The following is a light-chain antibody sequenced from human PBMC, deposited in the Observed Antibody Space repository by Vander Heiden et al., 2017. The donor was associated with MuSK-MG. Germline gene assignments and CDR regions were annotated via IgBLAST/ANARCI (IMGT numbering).Light chain of an antibody. CDR1: SSNIGAGYD. CDR2: CDN. CDR3: QSYDSSRSSVV. Sequence: QSVLTQPPSVSRAPGQRVTISCPGSSSNIGAGYDVHWYQQVPGAAPNPLLYCDNNRPSGVPDRFSGSKSGTSASLATTGLQAEDEADYYCQSYDSSRSSVVFGGGTKLTV. V-gene: IGLV1-40*01. J-gene: IGLJ2*01.